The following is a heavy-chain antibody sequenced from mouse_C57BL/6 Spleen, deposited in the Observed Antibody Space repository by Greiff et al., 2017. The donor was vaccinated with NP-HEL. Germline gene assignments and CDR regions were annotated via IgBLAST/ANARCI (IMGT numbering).Heavy chain of an antibody. D-gene: IGHD1-1*01. V-gene: IGHV5-12*01. CDR2: ISNGGGST. Sequence: EVQVVESGGGLVQPGGSLKLSCAASGFTFSDYYMYWVRQTPEKRLEWVAYISNGGGSTYYPDTVQGRFTISRDNAKNTLYLQMSRLKSEDTAMYYCARPLGSSYAMDYWGQGTSVTVSS. CDR3: ARPLGSSYAMDY. J-gene: IGHJ4*01. CDR1: GFTFSDYY.